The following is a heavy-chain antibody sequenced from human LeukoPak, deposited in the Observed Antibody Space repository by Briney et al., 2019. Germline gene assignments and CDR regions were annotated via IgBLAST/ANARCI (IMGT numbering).Heavy chain of an antibody. CDR1: GDSINSLDL. J-gene: IGHJ4*02. Sequence: SGTLSLTCTVSGDSINSLDLWGWVRQPPGKGLEWIGEMYLSGPTHSNPSVKSRVTISIDKSKNQFFLNLSSVTAADTAVYYCAGLVGRYSSGLYYYYFDYWGQGTLVTVSS. CDR2: MYLSGPT. D-gene: IGHD3-22*01. V-gene: IGHV4-4*02. CDR3: AGLVGRYSSGLYYYYFDY.